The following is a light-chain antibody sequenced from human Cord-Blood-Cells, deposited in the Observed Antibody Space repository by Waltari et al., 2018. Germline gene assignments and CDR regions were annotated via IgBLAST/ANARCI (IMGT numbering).Light chain of an antibody. Sequence: DIQMTQPPSSRSASVRDSVTSTCRASQSISSYLNCYQQEAGKAPKLLIYAASSLQSGVPSKFSGSGSGTDFTLTISSLQPGDFATYYCQQSYSTLYTFGPGTKVDIK. CDR1: QSISSY. V-gene: IGKV1-39*01. CDR3: QQSYSTLYT. CDR2: AAS. J-gene: IGKJ3*01.